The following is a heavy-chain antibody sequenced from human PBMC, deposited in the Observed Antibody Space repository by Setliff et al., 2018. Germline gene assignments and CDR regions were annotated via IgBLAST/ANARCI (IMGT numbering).Heavy chain of an antibody. CDR2: FYARGST. V-gene: IGHV4-4*08. Sequence: PSETLSLTCTVSGGSVSIYYWSWIRQPPGKGLEWIGYFYARGSTTYNPSLKSRVTISVDTSKNQISLKLSSVTAADTAVYYCARRGGNRYFDYWGQGTLVTVSS. CDR3: ARRGGNRYFDY. J-gene: IGHJ4*02. CDR1: GGSVSIYY.